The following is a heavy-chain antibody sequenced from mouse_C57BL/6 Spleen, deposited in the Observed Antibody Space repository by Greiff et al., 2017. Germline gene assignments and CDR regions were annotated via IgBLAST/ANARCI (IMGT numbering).Heavy chain of an antibody. CDR3: ARLGPNGLLLNYFDY. CDR1: GYTFTDYN. Sequence: EVQLQQSGPELVKPGASVKIPCKASGYTFTDYNMDWVKQSHGKSLEWIGDINPNNGGTIYNQKFKGKATLTVDKSSSTAYMELRSLTSEDTAVYYCARLGPNGLLLNYFDYWGQGTTLTVSS. D-gene: IGHD2-10*01. V-gene: IGHV1-18*01. CDR2: INPNNGGT. J-gene: IGHJ2*01.